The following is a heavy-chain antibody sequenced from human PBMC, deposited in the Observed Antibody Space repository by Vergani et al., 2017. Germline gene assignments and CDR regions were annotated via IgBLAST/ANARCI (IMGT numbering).Heavy chain of an antibody. Sequence: QVRLQESGPGLVRPSETLSLTCAVSGYSITTGYYWGWIRQPPGKGLEFIVTIYYSGGASYYNPSLKSRVDMSFDKSKNQFSLNLSSVTASDTAIYYCARLSARIVTHNGFDHGGQGTLVTVST. CDR1: GYSITTGYY. V-gene: IGHV4-38-2*01. J-gene: IGHJ5*02. CDR2: IYYSGGAS. CDR3: ARLSARIVTHNGFDH. D-gene: IGHD3-22*01.